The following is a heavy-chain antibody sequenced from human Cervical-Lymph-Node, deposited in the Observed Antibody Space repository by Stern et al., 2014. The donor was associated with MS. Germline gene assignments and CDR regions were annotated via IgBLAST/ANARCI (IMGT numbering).Heavy chain of an antibody. J-gene: IGHJ4*02. CDR3: AKGGSGSYLD. CDR1: GFVFRRYA. D-gene: IGHD1-26*01. CDR2: ISYDGRDK. V-gene: IGHV3-30*04. Sequence: QVQMAQSGGGVVQPGRSLRLSCAASGFVFRRYALHWVSQAPGKGLEWVALISYDGRDKYYTDSVKGRFTVSRDNSNNTVDLEMNSLRLEDTAVYYCAKGGSGSYLDWGQGSLVTVSS.